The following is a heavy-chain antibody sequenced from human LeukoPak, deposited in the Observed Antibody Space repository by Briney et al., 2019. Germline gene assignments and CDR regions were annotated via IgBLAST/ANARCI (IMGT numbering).Heavy chain of an antibody. CDR1: GYSFATYW. J-gene: IGHJ4*02. D-gene: IGHD6-13*01. V-gene: IGHV5-51*01. CDR2: IYPGDSDT. Sequence: ESLKISCKGSGYSFATYWIGWVRQMPGKGLEWMGIIYPGDSDTRYNPSFQGQVTISADKSISTAYLQWSSLKASDTAIYYCARHTSSWSREDFWGQGTLVTVSS. CDR3: ARHTSSWSREDF.